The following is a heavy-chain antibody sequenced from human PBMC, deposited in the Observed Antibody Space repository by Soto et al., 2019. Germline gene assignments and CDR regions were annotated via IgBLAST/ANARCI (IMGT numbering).Heavy chain of an antibody. CDR2: INAGNGNT. J-gene: IGHJ6*02. CDR1: GYTFTSYA. D-gene: IGHD6-6*01. CDR3: ARVDSSSPRGYYGMDV. Sequence: QVQLVQSGAEVKKPGASVKVSCKASGYTFTSYAMHWVRPAPGQRLEWMGWINAGNGNTKYSQKFQGRVTITSDTSASTAYMELSSLRSEDTAVYYCARVDSSSPRGYYGMDVWGQGTTVTVSS. V-gene: IGHV1-3*01.